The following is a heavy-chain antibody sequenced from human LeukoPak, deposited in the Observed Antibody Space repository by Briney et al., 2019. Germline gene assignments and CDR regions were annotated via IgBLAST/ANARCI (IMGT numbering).Heavy chain of an antibody. CDR2: ISSSSSTI. CDR1: GFTFSSYS. CDR3: ARMGNDVVTAIWGFDP. J-gene: IGHJ5*02. Sequence: SGGSLRLSCAASGFTFSSYSMNWVRQAPGKGLEWVSYISSSSSTIYYADSVKGRFTISRDNAKNSLYLQMNSLRAEDTAVYYCARMGNDVVTAIWGFDPWGQGTLVTVSS. V-gene: IGHV3-48*01. D-gene: IGHD2-21*02.